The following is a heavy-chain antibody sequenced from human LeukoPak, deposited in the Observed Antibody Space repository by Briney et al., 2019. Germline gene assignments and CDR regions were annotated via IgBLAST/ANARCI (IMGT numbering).Heavy chain of an antibody. CDR3: ARGPPAKPGTGYYYGMDV. J-gene: IGHJ6*02. Sequence: SETLSLTCAVYGGSFSGYYWSWIRQPPGKGLEWIGEINHSGSTNYNPSLKSRVTISVDMSKNQFSLKLSPVTAADTAVYYCARGPPAKPGTGYYYGMDVWGQGTTVTVPS. CDR1: GGSFSGYY. CDR2: INHSGST. V-gene: IGHV4-34*01. D-gene: IGHD2-2*01.